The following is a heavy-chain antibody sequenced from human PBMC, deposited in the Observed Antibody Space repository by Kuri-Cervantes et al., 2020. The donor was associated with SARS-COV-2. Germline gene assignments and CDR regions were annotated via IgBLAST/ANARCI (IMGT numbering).Heavy chain of an antibody. J-gene: IGHJ4*02. D-gene: IGHD3-10*01. Sequence: SEALSLTCTVSGYSISSGYYWGCIRQPPGKGLEWIGSIYHSGSTYYNTSLKSRVTISVDTSKNQFSLKLSSVTAADTAVYYCARTSYGSALYWGQGTLVTVSS. CDR1: GYSISSGYY. CDR2: IYHSGST. V-gene: IGHV4-38-2*02. CDR3: ARTSYGSALY.